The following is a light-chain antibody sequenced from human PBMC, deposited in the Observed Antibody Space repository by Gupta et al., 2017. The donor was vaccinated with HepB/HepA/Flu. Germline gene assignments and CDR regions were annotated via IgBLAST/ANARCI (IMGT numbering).Light chain of an antibody. CDR1: QSLVYSDRNTY. CDR3: MQGTHWPT. CDR2: KVS. Sequence: VVMTQSPLSLPVTLGQPASISCRSSQSLVYSDRNTYLNWFQQRPGQSPRRLIYKVSNRDSGVPNRFSGSGSGADFTLKISMVEAEDVGMYYCMQGTHWPTFGQGTKVEIK. J-gene: IGKJ1*01. V-gene: IGKV2-30*01.